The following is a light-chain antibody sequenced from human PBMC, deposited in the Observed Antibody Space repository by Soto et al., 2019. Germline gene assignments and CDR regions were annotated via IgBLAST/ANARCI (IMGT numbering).Light chain of an antibody. J-gene: IGKJ2*01. V-gene: IGKV3-20*01. CDR3: QQYGRSPYT. Sequence: EIVLTQSPGTLSLAPGERATLSCSASQSVSRSYLAWYQQKPGQAPRLLIYGASSRATGIPDRFSGSGSGTDFTLTISRLEPEDFAVYYCQQYGRSPYTFGQGTKLEIK. CDR1: QSVSRSY. CDR2: GAS.